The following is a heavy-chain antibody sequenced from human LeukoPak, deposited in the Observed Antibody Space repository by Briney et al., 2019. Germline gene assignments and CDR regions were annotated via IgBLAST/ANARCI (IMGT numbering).Heavy chain of an antibody. CDR1: GGSISSYY. CDR2: IYYSGST. CDR3: ARVDVPAVLDY. V-gene: IGHV4-59*08. D-gene: IGHD2-2*01. J-gene: IGHJ4*02. Sequence: TSETLSLTCTVSGGSISSYYWSWIRQPPGKGLEWIGYIYYSGSTNYNPSLKSRVTISVDTSKNQFSLKLSSVTAADTAVYYCARVDVPAVLDYWGQGTLVTVSS.